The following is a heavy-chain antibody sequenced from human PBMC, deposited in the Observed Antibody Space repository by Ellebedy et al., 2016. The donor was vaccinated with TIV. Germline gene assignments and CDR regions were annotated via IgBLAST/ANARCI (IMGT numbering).Heavy chain of an antibody. CDR2: IVFSGTAA. CDR3: ARDGSEWSRDY. D-gene: IGHD3-3*01. V-gene: IGHV3-21*01. CDR1: GFTFNIAG. Sequence: GESLKISCAAPGFTFNIAGMTWVRQAPGKGLEWVGTIVFSGTAAYYSDSVKGRFIISRDNAKNSLFLQMNSLRVEDTAVYYCARDGSEWSRDYWGQGTLVTVSS. J-gene: IGHJ4*02.